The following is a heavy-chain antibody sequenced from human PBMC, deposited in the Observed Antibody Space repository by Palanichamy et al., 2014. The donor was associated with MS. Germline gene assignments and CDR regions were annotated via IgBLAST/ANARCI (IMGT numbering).Heavy chain of an antibody. CDR2: MIPNSGNT. CDR3: ARGFGVVTYAAYFDY. V-gene: IGHV1-8*03. D-gene: IGHD3-3*01. Sequence: QVQLVQSGAEVKKPGASVKVSCKASGYAFTSYDINWVRQATGQGLEWVGWMIPNSGNTGYAQKFQGRVTITRNTSISTAYMELSSLRSEDTAVYYCARGFGVVTYAAYFDYWGQETLVTVSS. J-gene: IGHJ4*02. CDR1: GYAFTSYD.